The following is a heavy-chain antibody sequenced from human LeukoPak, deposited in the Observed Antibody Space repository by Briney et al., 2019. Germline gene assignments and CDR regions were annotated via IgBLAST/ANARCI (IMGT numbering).Heavy chain of an antibody. CDR2: ISAYNGNT. CDR1: GYTFTNYG. CDR3: ARRNYYFDY. V-gene: IGHV1-18*01. Sequence: ASVKVSCKASGYTFTNYGISWGRQAPGQGLEWMGWISAYNGNTNYAQKFQGRLTMTTDTSTSTAYMELRSLRSDDTAVYYCARRNYYFDYWGREPWSPSPQ. J-gene: IGHJ4*02.